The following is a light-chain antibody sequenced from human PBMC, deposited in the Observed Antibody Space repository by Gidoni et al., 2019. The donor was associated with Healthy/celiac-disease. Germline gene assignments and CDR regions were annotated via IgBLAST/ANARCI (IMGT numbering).Light chain of an antibody. Sequence: EIVMTQSPATLSVSPGERATLPCRASQSVSSNLAWYQQKPVQAPRLLIYGASTRATGIPARFSGSGSGTEFTLTISSLQSEDFAVYYCQQYNNWPLGTFGQGTKVEIK. V-gene: IGKV3-15*01. CDR1: QSVSSN. CDR2: GAS. J-gene: IGKJ1*01. CDR3: QQYNNWPLGT.